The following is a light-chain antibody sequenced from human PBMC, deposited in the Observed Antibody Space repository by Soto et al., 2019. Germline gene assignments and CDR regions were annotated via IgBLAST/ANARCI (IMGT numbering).Light chain of an antibody. V-gene: IGLV7-43*01. CDR2: STS. Sequence: QTVVTQEPSLTVSPGGTVTLTCASSTGAVTSGYYPNWFQQKPGQAPRALIYSTSNKYSWTPARFSGSLLGGKAALTVSGVQPEDEAEYYCLLNYGGAQHFVFGGGTKLTVL. J-gene: IGLJ3*02. CDR3: LLNYGGAQHFV. CDR1: TGAVTSGYY.